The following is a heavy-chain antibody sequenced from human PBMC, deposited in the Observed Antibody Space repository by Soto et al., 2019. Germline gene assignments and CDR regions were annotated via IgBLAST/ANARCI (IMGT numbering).Heavy chain of an antibody. V-gene: IGHV4-31*03. J-gene: IGHJ4*02. Sequence: QVQLQESGPGLVKPSQTLSLTCTVSGGSINSGGYCWSWIRQHPGKGLDWIGCISYGGSTSYNPSLNSRVTISVDTSKNQFSLKLTSVTAADTAVYYWSRGILVWGQGALITVSS. CDR1: GGSINSGGYC. CDR2: ISYGGST. CDR3: SRGILV. D-gene: IGHD5-18*01.